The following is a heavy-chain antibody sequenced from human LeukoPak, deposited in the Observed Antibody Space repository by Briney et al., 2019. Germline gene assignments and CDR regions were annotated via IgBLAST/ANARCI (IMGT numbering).Heavy chain of an antibody. CDR2: IKQDGSEK. CDR1: GFTFSSYW. V-gene: IGHV3-7*01. J-gene: IGHJ3*02. CDR3: ARSFGYYDDSSAAFDI. D-gene: IGHD3-22*01. Sequence: GSLRLSCAASGFTFSSYWMSWVRQAPGKGLEWVANIKQDGSEKYYVDSVKGRFTISRDNAKNSLYLQMNSLRAEDTAVYYCARSFGYYDDSSAAFDIWGQGTMVTVSS.